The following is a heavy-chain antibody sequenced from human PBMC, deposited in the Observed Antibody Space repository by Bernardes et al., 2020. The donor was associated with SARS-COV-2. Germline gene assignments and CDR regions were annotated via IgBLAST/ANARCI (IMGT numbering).Heavy chain of an antibody. Sequence: SETLTLTCTVSGGSISSYYWNWIRQRPGTGLEWIGYIYYSGSTKYNPSLKSRVTISVDTSKNQFSLKLSSVTAADTAVYYCARTPPWLESRYFDFWGQGTLVTGSA. V-gene: IGHV4-59*08. CDR1: GGSISSYY. CDR3: ARTPPWLESRYFDF. CDR2: IYYSGST. D-gene: IGHD6-19*01. J-gene: IGHJ4*02.